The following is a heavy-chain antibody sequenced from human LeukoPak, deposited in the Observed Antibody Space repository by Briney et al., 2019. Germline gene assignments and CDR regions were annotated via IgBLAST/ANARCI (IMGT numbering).Heavy chain of an antibody. Sequence: SETLSLTCTVSGGSISSSSYSWGWIRQPPGKGLEWIGSIYYSGSTYYNPSLKSRVTISVDTSKNQFSLKLSSVTAADTAVHYCARHSGLYGEFDYWGQGTLVTVSS. CDR2: IYYSGST. V-gene: IGHV4-39*01. D-gene: IGHD2-2*02. CDR1: GGSISSSSYS. CDR3: ARHSGLYGEFDY. J-gene: IGHJ4*01.